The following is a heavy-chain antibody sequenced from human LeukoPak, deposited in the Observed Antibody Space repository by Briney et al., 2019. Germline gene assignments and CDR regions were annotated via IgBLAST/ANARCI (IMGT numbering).Heavy chain of an antibody. J-gene: IGHJ4*02. V-gene: IGHV5-10-1*01. CDR3: AREVKSTSCYEVRD. Sequence: GESLKISCKASGYSFTSYWISWVRQMPGKGLEWMGRIDPSDSYTNYSPSFQGHVTISADKSISTAYLQWSSLKASDTAMYYCAREVKSTSCYEVRDWGQGTLVTVSS. CDR1: GYSFTSYW. D-gene: IGHD2-2*01. CDR2: IDPSDSYT.